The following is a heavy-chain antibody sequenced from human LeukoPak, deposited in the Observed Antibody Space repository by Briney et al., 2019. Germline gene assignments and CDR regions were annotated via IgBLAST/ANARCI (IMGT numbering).Heavy chain of an antibody. CDR2: INTNSGGT. D-gene: IGHD6-13*01. CDR3: VGSNWAAGAAFDS. Sequence: WAAVKVSCKASGYTFTGNHMHWVRQAPGQGLEWMGWINTNSGGTNYAQKFQGRVIMTRDTSISTAYMELTRLTSDGTAVYYCVGSNWAAGAAFDSWGQGTQVTVSS. J-gene: IGHJ4*02. V-gene: IGHV1-2*02. CDR1: GYTFTGNH.